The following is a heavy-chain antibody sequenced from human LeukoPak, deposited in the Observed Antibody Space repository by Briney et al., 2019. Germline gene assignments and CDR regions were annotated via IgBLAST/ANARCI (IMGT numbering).Heavy chain of an antibody. CDR1: GYTFTSYD. J-gene: IGHJ6*02. CDR2: MNPNSGNT. V-gene: IGHV1-8*01. CDR3: ARVRAYYYGMDV. Sequence: ASVKASCKASGYTFTSYDINWVRQATGQGLEWMGWMNPNSGNTGYAQKFQGRVTMTRNTSIGTAYMELSSLRSEDTAVYYCARVRAYYYGMDVWGQGTTVTVSS.